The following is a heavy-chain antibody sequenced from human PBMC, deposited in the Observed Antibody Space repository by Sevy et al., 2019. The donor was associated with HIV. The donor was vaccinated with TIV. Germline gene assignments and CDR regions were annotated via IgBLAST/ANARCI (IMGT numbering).Heavy chain of an antibody. CDR3: AKDISYGGRGRVRGGDAFDI. CDR2: ISCNSGSI. J-gene: IGHJ3*02. Sequence: GGSLRLSCAASGFTFDDYAMHWVRQAPGKGLEWVSGISCNSGSIGYADSVKGRFTISRDNAKNSLYLQMNSLRAEDTALYYCAKDISYGGRGRVRGGDAFDICGQGTMVTVSS. V-gene: IGHV3-9*01. CDR1: GFTFDDYA. D-gene: IGHD3-16*01.